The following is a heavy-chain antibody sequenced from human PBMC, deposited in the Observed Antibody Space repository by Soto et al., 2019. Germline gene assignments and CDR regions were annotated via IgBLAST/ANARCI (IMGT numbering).Heavy chain of an antibody. V-gene: IGHV3-48*02. Sequence: GGSLRLSCAASGFTFSSFTMNWVRQAPRKGLEWVSYISSSSGTIYYADSAKGRFTISRDNAKNSLYLQMNSLRDEDTAVYYCARDDSSGYYLEALDFWGQGTLVTVSS. CDR3: ARDDSSGYYLEALDF. D-gene: IGHD3-22*01. CDR1: GFTFSSFT. CDR2: ISSSSGTI. J-gene: IGHJ4*02.